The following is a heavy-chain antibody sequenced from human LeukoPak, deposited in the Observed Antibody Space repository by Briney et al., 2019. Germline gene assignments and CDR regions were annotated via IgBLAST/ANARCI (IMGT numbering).Heavy chain of an antibody. CDR3: AKAVYGDFQSTVDY. J-gene: IGHJ4*02. CDR2: VSWNSGNV. Sequence: GGSLRLSCAASGFTFSSYAMSWVRQPPGKGLEWVSGVSWNSGNVGYADSVKGRFTISRDNAKNFLYLQMSSLRAEDTALYYCAKAVYGDFQSTVDYWGRGTLVTVSS. D-gene: IGHD4-17*01. V-gene: IGHV3-9*01. CDR1: GFTFSSYA.